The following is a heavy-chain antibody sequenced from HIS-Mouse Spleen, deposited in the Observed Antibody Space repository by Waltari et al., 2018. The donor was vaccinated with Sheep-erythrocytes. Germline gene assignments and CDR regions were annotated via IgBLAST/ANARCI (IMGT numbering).Heavy chain of an antibody. CDR3: AKVRTVNYWYFDL. CDR1: GFTFSSYG. J-gene: IGHJ2*01. V-gene: IGHV3-30*18. Sequence: QVQLVESGGGVLQPGRSLRLSCAASGFTFSSYGMHWVRQAPGKGVEWVAVISYDGSNKYYADSVKGRFTISRDNSKNTLYLQMNSLRAEDTAVYYCAKVRTVNYWYFDLWGRGTLVTVSS. D-gene: IGHD1-1*01. CDR2: ISYDGSNK.